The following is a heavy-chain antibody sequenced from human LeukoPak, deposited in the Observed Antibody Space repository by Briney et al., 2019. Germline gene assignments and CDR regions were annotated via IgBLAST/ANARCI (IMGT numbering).Heavy chain of an antibody. J-gene: IGHJ4*02. CDR2: IQYDGSNQ. V-gene: IGHV3-30*02. D-gene: IGHD1-26*01. CDR3: ARDLSVGSKPDLGFDY. CDR1: RFTFSSYG. Sequence: GGSLRLSCAASRFTFSSYGMHWVRQAPGKGLEWVAYIQYDGSNQQYADSVKGRFSISRDSSKNILYLQMNSLRAEDTAVYYCARDLSVGSKPDLGFDYWGQGTLVTVSS.